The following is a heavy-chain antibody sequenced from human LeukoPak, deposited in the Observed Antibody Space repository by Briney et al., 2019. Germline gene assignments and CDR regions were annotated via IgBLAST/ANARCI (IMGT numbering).Heavy chain of an antibody. J-gene: IGHJ4*02. CDR1: GGSISSYY. V-gene: IGHV4-4*07. Sequence: SETLSLTCTVSGGSISSYYWSWIRQPAGKGLEWIGRIYTSGSTNYNPSLKSRVTMSEDTSKNQLSLKLSSVTAADTAVYYCASVPRYCSGGSCYSGNYFDYWGQGTLVTVSS. D-gene: IGHD2-15*01. CDR3: ASVPRYCSGGSCYSGNYFDY. CDR2: IYTSGST.